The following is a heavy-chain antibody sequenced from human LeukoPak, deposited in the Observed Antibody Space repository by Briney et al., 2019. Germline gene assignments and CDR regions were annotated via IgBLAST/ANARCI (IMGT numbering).Heavy chain of an antibody. J-gene: IGHJ4*02. CDR2: ISRSGDIT. V-gene: IGHV3-23*01. CDR3: ATEGFYY. Sequence: GGSLRLSCAASGAAFTKYGMKWVRQAAGAGLEYISGISRSGDITHHADSVKGRFTISRDNVQNTLYLQMNSLRADDTALYYCATEGFYYWGPGTQVTVSS. CDR1: GAAFTKYG.